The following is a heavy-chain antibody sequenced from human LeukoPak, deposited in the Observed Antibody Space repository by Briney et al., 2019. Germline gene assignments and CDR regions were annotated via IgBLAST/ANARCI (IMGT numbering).Heavy chain of an antibody. CDR2: MNPNSGNT. J-gene: IGHJ6*04. CDR3: ARGRWQQLRYYYYYYRMDV. V-gene: IGHV1-8*01. Sequence: ASVKVSCKASGYTFTSYDINWVRQATGQGLEWMGWMNPNSGNTGYAQKFQGRVTMTRNTSISTAYMELSSLRSEDTAVYYCARGRWQQLRYYYYYYRMDVWGKGTTVTVSS. D-gene: IGHD6-13*01. CDR1: GYTFTSYD.